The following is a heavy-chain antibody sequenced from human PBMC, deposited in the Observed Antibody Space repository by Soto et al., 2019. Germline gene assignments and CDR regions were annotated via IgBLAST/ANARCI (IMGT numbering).Heavy chain of an antibody. CDR1: GGSISSSSYY. Sequence: PSETLSLTCTVSGGSISSSSYYWGWIRQPPGKGLEWIGSIYYSGSTYYNPSLKSRVTISVDTSKNQFSLKLSSVTAADTAVYYCESTQYSSSWYFDYWGQGTLVTVSS. V-gene: IGHV4-39*01. D-gene: IGHD6-13*01. J-gene: IGHJ4*02. CDR3: ESTQYSSSWYFDY. CDR2: IYYSGST.